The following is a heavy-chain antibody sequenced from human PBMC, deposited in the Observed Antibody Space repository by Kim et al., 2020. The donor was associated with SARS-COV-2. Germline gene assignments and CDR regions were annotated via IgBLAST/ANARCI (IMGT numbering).Heavy chain of an antibody. J-gene: IGHJ6*02. Sequence: GGSLRLSCAASGFTFSDYYMSWIRQAPGKGLEWVSYISSSSSNTNYADSVKGRFTISRDNAKNSLYLQMNSLRAEDTAVYYCARDGYGYVWGGSGAYYYYYGMDVWGQGTTVTVSS. CDR2: ISSSSSNT. CDR3: ARDGYGYVWGGSGAYYYYYGMDV. CDR1: GFTFSDYY. D-gene: IGHD3-16*01. V-gene: IGHV3-11*05.